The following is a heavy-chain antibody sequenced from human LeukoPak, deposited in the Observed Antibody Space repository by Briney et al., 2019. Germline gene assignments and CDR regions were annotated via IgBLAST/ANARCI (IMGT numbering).Heavy chain of an antibody. CDR2: TNLDGSEK. CDR3: ARCTGVVAPYYYYDGMDV. D-gene: IGHD3-3*01. V-gene: IGHV3-7*01. CDR1: EFTFSTYW. Sequence: GGSLRFSGAASEFTFSTYWMTWVGQAPGKGLEWVANTNLDGSEKDYVDSVKGRFTIYRDNAKSSLYLQMNSLRAEDTAVYYCARCTGVVAPYYYYDGMDVWGQGTAVTVSS. J-gene: IGHJ6*02.